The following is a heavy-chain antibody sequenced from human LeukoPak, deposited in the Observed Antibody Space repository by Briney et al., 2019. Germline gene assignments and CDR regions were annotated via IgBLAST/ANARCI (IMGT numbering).Heavy chain of an antibody. D-gene: IGHD2-15*01. Sequence: SETLSVTCTVSGGSISSYYWSWIRQPAGKGLEWIGRIYSSGSTNYNPSLKSRVTMSVDTSKNQFSLKLSSVTAADTAVYYCARDSGVVVAATRGNDAFDIWGQGTMVTVSS. CDR1: GGSISSYY. J-gene: IGHJ3*02. CDR2: IYSSGST. CDR3: ARDSGVVVAATRGNDAFDI. V-gene: IGHV4-4*07.